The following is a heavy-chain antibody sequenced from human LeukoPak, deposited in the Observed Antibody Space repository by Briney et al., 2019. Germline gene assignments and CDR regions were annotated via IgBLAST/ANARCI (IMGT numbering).Heavy chain of an antibody. D-gene: IGHD3-22*01. Sequence: GGSLRLSCAASGFTFSSYAMRSVCQAPGKGLEWVSAISGSGGSTYYADSVKGRFTISRDNSKNTLYLQMNSLRAEDTAVYYCAKAGYYYDSSGYYLYYFDYWGQGTLVTVSS. V-gene: IGHV3-23*01. CDR3: AKAGYYYDSSGYYLYYFDY. J-gene: IGHJ4*02. CDR1: GFTFSSYA. CDR2: ISGSGGST.